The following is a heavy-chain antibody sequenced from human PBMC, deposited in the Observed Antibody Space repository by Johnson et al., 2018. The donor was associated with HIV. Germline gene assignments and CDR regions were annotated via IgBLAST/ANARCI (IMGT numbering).Heavy chain of an antibody. CDR3: ARVRGGTGHGAFDI. CDR1: GFTFSNYG. V-gene: IGHV3-30*02. CDR2: IRYDGSNK. J-gene: IGHJ3*02. Sequence: QMQLVESGGGVVQPGRSLRLSCAASGFTFSNYGMHWVRQAPGKGLEWVAFIRYDGSNKYYADSVKGRFTISRDNSKNTLYLQMNSLRTEDTAVYYCARVRGGTGHGAFDIWGQGTMVTVSS.